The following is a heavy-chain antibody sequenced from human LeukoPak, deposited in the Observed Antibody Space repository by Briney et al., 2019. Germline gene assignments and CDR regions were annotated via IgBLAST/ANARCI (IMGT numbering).Heavy chain of an antibody. J-gene: IGHJ6*04. V-gene: IGHV3-30*18. CDR1: GFTLRIYG. CDR3: AKEGYCSSTSCYGDYYYGMDV. D-gene: IGHD2-2*01. CDR2: LPYVGSNK. Sequence: PGRSVRLFCAAWGFTLRIYGLHGARHAPSKGRVGGAVLPYVGSNKYYADTVKGRFTIARDNYKNTLYLQMNSLRAEDTAVYYCAKEGYCSSTSCYGDYYYGMDVWGKGTMVTVSS.